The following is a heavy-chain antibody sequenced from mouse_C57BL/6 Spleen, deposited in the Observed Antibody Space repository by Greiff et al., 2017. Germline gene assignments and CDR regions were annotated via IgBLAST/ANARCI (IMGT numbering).Heavy chain of an antibody. CDR1: GYAFSSSW. CDR3: ARSDDYSNGEFAY. CDR2: LYPGDGDT. Sequence: QVQLQQSGAELVKPGASVKISCKASGYAFSSSWMNWVKQRPGKGLEWIGQLYPGDGDTNYNGKFKGKATLTADKSSSTAYMQLSSLTSEDSAVFFCARSDDYSNGEFAYWGQGTLVTVSA. J-gene: IGHJ3*01. V-gene: IGHV1-80*01. D-gene: IGHD2-13*01.